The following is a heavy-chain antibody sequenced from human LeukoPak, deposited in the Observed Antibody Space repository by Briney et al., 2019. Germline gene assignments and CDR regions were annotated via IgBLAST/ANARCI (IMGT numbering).Heavy chain of an antibody. CDR1: GGSISSSSYY. V-gene: IGHV4-39*01. Sequence: SETLSLTCTVSGGSISSSSYYWGWIRQPPGKGLEWIGSIYYSGSTYYNPSLKSRVTISVDTSKNQFSLKLSSVTAADTAVYYCARHQTVLLWFGESGPIDYWGQGTLVTVSS. CDR3: ARHQTVLLWFGESGPIDY. D-gene: IGHD3-10*01. J-gene: IGHJ4*02. CDR2: IYYSGST.